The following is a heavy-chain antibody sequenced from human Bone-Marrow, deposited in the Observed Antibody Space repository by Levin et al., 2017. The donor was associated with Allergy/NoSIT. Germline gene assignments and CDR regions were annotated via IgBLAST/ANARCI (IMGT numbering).Heavy chain of an antibody. CDR2: ISGSGGSK. Sequence: GGSLRLSCVGSGYNFSSYAMSWVRQAPGKGLEWVSVISGSGGSKYTADALRGRFTVSRDNSKNTLYLEMNSLRADDTAVYYCAKERFPAAVGVPGGLDVWGQGTTVAVSS. CDR3: AKERFPAAVGVPGGLDV. D-gene: IGHD1-26*01. CDR1: GYNFSSYA. V-gene: IGHV3-23*01. J-gene: IGHJ6*02.